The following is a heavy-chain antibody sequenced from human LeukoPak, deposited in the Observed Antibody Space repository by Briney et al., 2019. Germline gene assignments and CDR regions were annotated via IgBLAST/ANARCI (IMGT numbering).Heavy chain of an antibody. V-gene: IGHV3-30*03. J-gene: IGHJ4*02. D-gene: IGHD5-18*01. CDR1: GFTFSSYG. Sequence: GGSLRLSCAASGFTFSSYGMHWVRQAPGKGLEWVAVISYDGSDTYYADSVKGRFTISRDNSKNTLYLQMNSLRAEDTAVYYCARDADTAMVIGYYFDYWGQGTLVTVSS. CDR2: ISYDGSDT. CDR3: ARDADTAMVIGYYFDY.